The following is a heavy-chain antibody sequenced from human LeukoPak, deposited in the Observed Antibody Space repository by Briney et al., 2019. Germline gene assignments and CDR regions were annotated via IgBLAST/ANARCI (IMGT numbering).Heavy chain of an antibody. V-gene: IGHV1-2*02. J-gene: IGHJ5*02. CDR1: GYTFTCYY. Sequence: GASVKVSCKASGYTFTCYYMHWVRQAPGQGREWMGWINPNSGGTNYAQKFRGRATMTRDTSISTAYMELSRLRSDDTAVYYCARAPLTMVRGSHNWFGPWGQGTLVTVSS. D-gene: IGHD3-10*01. CDR3: ARAPLTMVRGSHNWFGP. CDR2: INPNSGGT.